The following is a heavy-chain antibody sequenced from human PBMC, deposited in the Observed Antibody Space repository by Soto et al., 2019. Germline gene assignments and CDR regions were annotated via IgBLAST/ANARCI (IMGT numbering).Heavy chain of an antibody. V-gene: IGHV3-21*01. Sequence: GGSLRLSCAASGFTFSSYSMNWVRQAPGKGLEWVSSISSSSSYIYYADSVKGRFTISRDNAKNSLYLQMNSLRAEDTAVYYCARDRDGGEAIDYWGQGTLVTVSS. J-gene: IGHJ4*02. D-gene: IGHD3-16*01. CDR3: ARDRDGGEAIDY. CDR2: ISSSSSYI. CDR1: GFTFSSYS.